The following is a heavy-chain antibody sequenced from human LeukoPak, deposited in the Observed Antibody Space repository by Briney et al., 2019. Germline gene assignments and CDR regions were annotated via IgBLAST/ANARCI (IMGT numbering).Heavy chain of an antibody. Sequence: GASVKVSCKASGGTFSNYAISWVPQAPGQGLEWMGGIIPIFGTRNYAQKFQGRVTVTADESTTTAYMELSSLRSDDTAVYYCARHHRAYNWNGPPLHFFDHWGQGTLVTVSS. V-gene: IGHV1-69*01. D-gene: IGHD1-20*01. CDR2: IIPIFGTR. J-gene: IGHJ4*02. CDR1: GGTFSNYA. CDR3: ARHHRAYNWNGPPLHFFDH.